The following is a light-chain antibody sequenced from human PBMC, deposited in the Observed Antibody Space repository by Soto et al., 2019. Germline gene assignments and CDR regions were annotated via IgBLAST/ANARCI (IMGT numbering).Light chain of an antibody. CDR2: TTS. V-gene: IGKV3-20*01. CDR3: QQCGGSTLVS. J-gene: IGKJ3*01. Sequence: EIVLTQSPDTLSLSPGERATLSCTASQTVTSSCLAWYQRKPGQAPRLLIHTTSTRATDIPDRFSGSGSGTDFTLTISRLQQEDFAVYYCQQCGGSTLVSFGPGTRVDV. CDR1: QTVTSSC.